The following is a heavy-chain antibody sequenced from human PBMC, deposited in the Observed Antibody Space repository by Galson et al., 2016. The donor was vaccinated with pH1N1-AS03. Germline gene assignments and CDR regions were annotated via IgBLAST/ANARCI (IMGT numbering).Heavy chain of an antibody. Sequence: SLRLSWAASGFTFSNYWMQWVRQAPGKGLVSVSRINPDGSPTNYADSVKGRFTISRDKAKNTLLLQMNSLRAEDTAVYYCARSNYYFDSWGQGTLVTVSS. CDR2: INPDGSPT. CDR1: GFTFSNYW. J-gene: IGHJ4*02. CDR3: ARSNYYFDS. D-gene: IGHD5-24*01. V-gene: IGHV3-74*01.